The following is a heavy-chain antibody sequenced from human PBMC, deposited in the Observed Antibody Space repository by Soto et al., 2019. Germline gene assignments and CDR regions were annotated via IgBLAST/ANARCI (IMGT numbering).Heavy chain of an antibody. CDR3: ARWGTTGGLDV. CDR1: GFTFRSYV. D-gene: IGHD3-16*01. V-gene: IGHV3-30*19. Sequence: QVHLVESGGGVVQPGTSLRLSCVGSGFTFRSYVIHWVRQAPGKGLEWVALTSYDGSNKYYDDSVKGRFTISRDNSRNTVDLQMDNLRLENTALYYCARWGTTGGLDVWGQGTLVSVSS. J-gene: IGHJ4*02. CDR2: TSYDGSNK.